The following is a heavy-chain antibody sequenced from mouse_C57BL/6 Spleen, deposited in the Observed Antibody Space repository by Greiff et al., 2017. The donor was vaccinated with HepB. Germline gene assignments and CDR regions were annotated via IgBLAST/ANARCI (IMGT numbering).Heavy chain of an antibody. V-gene: IGHV1-80*01. CDR2: IYPGDGDT. J-gene: IGHJ1*03. D-gene: IGHD2-4*01. CDR1: GYAFSSYW. CDR3: GRGLRPDHWYFDV. Sequence: VQLQQSGAELVKPGASVKISCKASGYAFSSYWMNWVKQRPGKGLEWIGQIYPGDGDTNYNGKFKGKATLTADKSSSTAYMQLSSLTSEDSAVYFCGRGLRPDHWYFDVWGTGTTVTVSS.